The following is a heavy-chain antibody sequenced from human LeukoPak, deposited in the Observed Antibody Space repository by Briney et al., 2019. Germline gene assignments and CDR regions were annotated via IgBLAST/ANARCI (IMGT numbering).Heavy chain of an antibody. V-gene: IGHV3-48*03. D-gene: IGHD2-2*01. CDR3: AREYACVDY. Sequence: GGSLRLSCAASGFTFSSYGMNWVRQAPGKGLEWVSYISGSGSTIYYADSVKGRFTISRDNAKSSLYLQMNSLRAEDTVVYYCAREYACVDYWGQGTLVTVSS. CDR1: GFTFSSYG. CDR2: ISGSGSTI. J-gene: IGHJ4*02.